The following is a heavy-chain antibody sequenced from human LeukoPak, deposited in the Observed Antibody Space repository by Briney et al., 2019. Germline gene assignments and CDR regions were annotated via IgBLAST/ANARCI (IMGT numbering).Heavy chain of an antibody. CDR2: IYYSGST. Sequence: SETLSLTCAVSGASISSTNWWTWVRQPPGKGLEWIGYIYYSGSTNYNPSLKSRVTISVDTSKNQFSLKLSSVTAADTAVYYCARHEGSGSYVWFDPWGQGTLVTVSS. CDR3: ARHEGSGSYVWFDP. J-gene: IGHJ5*02. D-gene: IGHD3-10*01. V-gene: IGHV4-4*02. CDR1: GASISSTNW.